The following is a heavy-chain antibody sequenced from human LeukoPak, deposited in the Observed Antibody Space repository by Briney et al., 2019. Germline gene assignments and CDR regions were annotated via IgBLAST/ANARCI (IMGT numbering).Heavy chain of an antibody. CDR2: INPNSGGT. D-gene: IGHD6-19*01. CDR1: GYTFTGYY. J-gene: IGHJ6*03. CDR3: ARGVAGRRPYYYYMDV. V-gene: IGHV1-2*02. Sequence: ASVKVSCKASGYTFTGYYMHWVRQAPGQGLEWMGWINPNSGGTNYAQKFQGRVTMTRNTSISTAYMELSSLRSEDTAVYYCARGVAGRRPYYYYMDVWGKGTTVTISS.